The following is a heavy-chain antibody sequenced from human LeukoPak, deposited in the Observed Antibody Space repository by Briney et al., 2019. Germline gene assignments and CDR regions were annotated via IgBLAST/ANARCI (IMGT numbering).Heavy chain of an antibody. J-gene: IGHJ5*02. CDR1: GFTFSRHW. CDR2: ITGSGGAM. CDR3: ATTRTTAYNWFDP. Sequence: GGSLRLSCAASGFTFSRHWMTWVRQAPGKGLEWVSYITGSGGAMYYADSVKGRFTISRDNAKNSLYLQMNTLRPEDTAVYYCATTRTTAYNWFDPWGQGTLVTVSS. V-gene: IGHV3-48*04. D-gene: IGHD4-17*01.